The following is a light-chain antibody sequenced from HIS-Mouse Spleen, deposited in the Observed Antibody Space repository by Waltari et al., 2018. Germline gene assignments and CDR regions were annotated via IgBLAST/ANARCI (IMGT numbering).Light chain of an antibody. J-gene: IGKJ2*01. V-gene: IGKV2-28*01. CDR3: MQALQTPWT. CDR2: LGS. Sequence: DIVMTQSALSLPVTPGEPSSISCRSSQSLLHSNGYNYLDWYLQKPGQSPQLLIYLGSNRASGVPDRFSGSGSGTDFTLKISRVEAEDVGVYYCMQALQTPWTFGQVTKLEIK. CDR1: QSLLHSNGYNY.